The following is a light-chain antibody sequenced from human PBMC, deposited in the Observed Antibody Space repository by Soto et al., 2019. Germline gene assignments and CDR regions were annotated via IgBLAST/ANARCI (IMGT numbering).Light chain of an antibody. J-gene: IGKJ5*01. CDR3: QQRSNWQIT. V-gene: IGKV3-11*01. Sequence: GLTQSPATLSLTPGESATLSCRASQSVSTYLAWYQQKPGQAPRLLIYDASNRVTGIPARFRGSGSGTDFTLTISSLEPDDFAVYYCQQRSNWQITFGQGTRLEIK. CDR2: DAS. CDR1: QSVSTY.